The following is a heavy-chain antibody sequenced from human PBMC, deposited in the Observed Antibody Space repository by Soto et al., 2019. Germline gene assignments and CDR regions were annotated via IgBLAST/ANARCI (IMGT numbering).Heavy chain of an antibody. Sequence: SGPTLVNPTETLTLTCTVSGFSLSNARMGVSRIRQPPGKALEWLAHIFSNDEKSYSTSLKSRLTISKDTSKSQVVLTMTNMDPVGTATYYCARSPGYYYDSSGRDRPFDYWGQGTLVTVSS. J-gene: IGHJ4*02. V-gene: IGHV2-26*01. D-gene: IGHD3-22*01. CDR1: GFSLSNARMG. CDR2: IFSNDEK. CDR3: ARSPGYYYDSSGRDRPFDY.